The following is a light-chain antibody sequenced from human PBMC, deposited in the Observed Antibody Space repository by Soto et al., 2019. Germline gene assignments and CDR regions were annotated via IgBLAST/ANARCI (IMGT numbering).Light chain of an antibody. CDR3: QQYGSSPPT. CDR1: QSVSSSY. CDR2: GAS. V-gene: IGKV3-20*01. Sequence: DIVLTQSAGTLSLSPGERATLSCRASQSVSSSYLAWYQQKPGQAPRLLIYGASSRATGIPDRFSGSGSGTDFTLTISRLEPEDFAVYYCQQYGSSPPTFGQGTRLEIK. J-gene: IGKJ5*01.